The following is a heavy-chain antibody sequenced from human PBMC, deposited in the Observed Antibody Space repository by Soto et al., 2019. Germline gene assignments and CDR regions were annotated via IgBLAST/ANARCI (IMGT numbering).Heavy chain of an antibody. J-gene: IGHJ5*02. CDR1: GGSISSGGYY. CDR3: ASGYYDSSGPKFDP. V-gene: IGHV4-31*03. Sequence: PSETLSLTCTVSGGSISSGGYYWSWILHHPGKGLEWIGYIYYSGSTYYNPSLKSRVTISVDTSKNQFSLKLSSVTAADTAVYYCASGYYDSSGPKFDPWGQGTLVTVSS. D-gene: IGHD3-22*01. CDR2: IYYSGST.